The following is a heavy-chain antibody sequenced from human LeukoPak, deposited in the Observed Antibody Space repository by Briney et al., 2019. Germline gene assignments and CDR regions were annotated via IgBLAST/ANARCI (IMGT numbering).Heavy chain of an antibody. CDR2: INQDGGEK. V-gene: IGHV3-7*01. CDR1: GFTFDTYC. CDR3: ARGWVTAIDF. J-gene: IGHJ4*02. D-gene: IGHD2-21*02. Sequence: GGSLRLSCAASGFTFDTYCMTWVRQAPGKGLEWVANINQDGGEKYYLDSVRGRFTISRDNAKNSLYLQMNSLGAEDTAVYYCARGWVTAIDFWGQGTLVTVSS.